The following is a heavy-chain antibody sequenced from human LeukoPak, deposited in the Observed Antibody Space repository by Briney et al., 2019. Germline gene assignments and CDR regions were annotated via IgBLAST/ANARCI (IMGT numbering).Heavy chain of an antibody. D-gene: IGHD4-17*01. CDR3: ARRFIPGTIDY. J-gene: IGHJ4*02. CDR1: GGSISSSSFY. V-gene: IGHV4-39*01. CDR2: IVYSGTT. Sequence: SETLSLTCTVSGGSISSSSFYWGWIRQPPGKGLEWIVSIVYSGTTFYNPSLKSRITISVDTSKKQFSMKLSSVTAEDTAVYYCARRFIPGTIDYWGQGTLVTVSS.